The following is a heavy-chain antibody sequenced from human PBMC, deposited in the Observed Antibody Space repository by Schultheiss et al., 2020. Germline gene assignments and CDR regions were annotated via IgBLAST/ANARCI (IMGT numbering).Heavy chain of an antibody. CDR2: IYSGGST. J-gene: IGHJ4*02. CDR3: ARVRRDGYNYVDY. D-gene: IGHD5-24*01. Sequence: GESLKISCAASGFTFSSHAMHWVRQAPGKGLEWVSVIYSGGSTYYADSVKGRFTISRDNSKNTLYLQMNSLRAEDTAVYYCARVRRDGYNYVDYWGQGTLVTVSS. V-gene: IGHV3-66*01. CDR1: GFTFSSHA.